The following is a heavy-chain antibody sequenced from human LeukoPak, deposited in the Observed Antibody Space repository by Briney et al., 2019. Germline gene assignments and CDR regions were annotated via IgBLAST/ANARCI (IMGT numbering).Heavy chain of an antibody. CDR2: ISHSGST. J-gene: IGHJ4*02. V-gene: IGHV4-34*01. D-gene: IGHD3-10*01. Sequence: SETLSLTCDVYGGPFSGDYWSWIRQPPGKGLEWIGEISHSGSTNYSPSLKTRVTISVDTSKNQLSLKLTSVTPADTAVYYCAKGPGPFGGVNYWGQGILVTVSS. CDR1: GGPFSGDY. CDR3: AKGPGPFGGVNY.